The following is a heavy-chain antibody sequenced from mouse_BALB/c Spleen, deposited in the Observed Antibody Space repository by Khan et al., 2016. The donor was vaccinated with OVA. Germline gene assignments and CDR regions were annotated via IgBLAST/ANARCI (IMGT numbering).Heavy chain of an antibody. CDR1: GYTFTTAG. J-gene: IGHJ4*01. D-gene: IGHD2-12*01. V-gene: IGHV9-4*02. Sequence: QIQLVQSGPELKKPGETVRISCKASGYTFTTAGIQWVQKMPGKGLKWIGWINTHSGMPKYADDFKGRFAFSLEISVSTAYLQITNLNNEDTATYVCARGGAADYRNDGGAMEYWGQGTSVTVSS. CDR2: INTHSGMP. CDR3: ARGGAADYRNDGGAMEY.